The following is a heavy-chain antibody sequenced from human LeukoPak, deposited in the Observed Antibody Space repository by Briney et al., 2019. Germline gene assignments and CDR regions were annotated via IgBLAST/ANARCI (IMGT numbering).Heavy chain of an antibody. V-gene: IGHV3-23*01. Sequence: PGGSLRLSCAASGFTFSSYAMSWVRQAPGEGLEWVSAISGSGGSTYYADSVKGRFTISRDNSKNSLYLQMHSLRVDDTALYYCAKGGSGCSSGGDNFDYWGQGTLVTVSS. J-gene: IGHJ4*02. CDR3: AKGGSGCSSGGDNFDY. D-gene: IGHD6-19*01. CDR1: GFTFSSYA. CDR2: ISGSGGST.